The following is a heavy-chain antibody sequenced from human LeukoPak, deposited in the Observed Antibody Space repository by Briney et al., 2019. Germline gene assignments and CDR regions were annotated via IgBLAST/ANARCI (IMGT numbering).Heavy chain of an antibody. CDR3: ARRYCSSTSCSPFDY. CDR1: GFTFSTYA. Sequence: GGSLRLTCAASGFTFSTYAMHWVRQAPGKGLQYVSAISSDGGSTYYADSVKGRFTISRDNSKNTLYLQMGSLRVEDMAVYYCARRYCSSTSCSPFDYWGQGTLVTVSS. CDR2: ISSDGGST. V-gene: IGHV3-64*02. J-gene: IGHJ4*02. D-gene: IGHD2-2*01.